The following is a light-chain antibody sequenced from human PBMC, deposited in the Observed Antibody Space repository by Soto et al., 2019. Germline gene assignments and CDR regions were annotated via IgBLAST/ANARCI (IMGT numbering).Light chain of an antibody. CDR3: QLRGGWPPLT. V-gene: IGKV3-11*01. Sequence: EIVLTQSPATLSLSPGERATLSCRASQAVSNSLAWYRQKPGQAPRLLIYDTSKRGTGILARFSGSGSGTDVNPAVSLLERGGVSVNFCQLRGGWPPLTFGGGTKVE. J-gene: IGKJ4*01. CDR2: DTS. CDR1: QAVSNS.